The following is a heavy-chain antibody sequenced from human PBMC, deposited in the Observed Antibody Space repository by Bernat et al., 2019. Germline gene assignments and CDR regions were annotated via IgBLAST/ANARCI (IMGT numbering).Heavy chain of an antibody. CDR3: TTRDSTDYYGMDV. V-gene: IGHV3-15*01. CDR1: GFTFSNAW. Sequence: EVQLVESGGGLVKPGGSLRLSCAASGFTFSNAWMSWVRQAPGKGLEWVGRIKSKTNGGKTDYASPVKGRFTISRDDSKNTLYLQMNSLKTEATAVYYCTTRDSTDYYGMDVWGQGTTVTVSS. D-gene: IGHD2-15*01. CDR2: IKSKTNGGKT. J-gene: IGHJ6*02.